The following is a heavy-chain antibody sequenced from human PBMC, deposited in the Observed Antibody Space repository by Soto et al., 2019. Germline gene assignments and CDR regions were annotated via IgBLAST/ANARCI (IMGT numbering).Heavy chain of an antibody. D-gene: IGHD6-13*01. CDR1: GGTFSSYA. CDR3: ARDLMDGMAGAKYSSSWSFDY. V-gene: IGHV1-69*13. CDR2: IIPIFGTA. Sequence: SVKVSCKASGGTFSSYAISWVRQAPGQGLEWMGGIIPIFGTANYAQKFQGRVTITADESTSTAYMELSSLRSEDTAVYYCARDLMDGMAGAKYSSSWSFDYWG. J-gene: IGHJ4*01.